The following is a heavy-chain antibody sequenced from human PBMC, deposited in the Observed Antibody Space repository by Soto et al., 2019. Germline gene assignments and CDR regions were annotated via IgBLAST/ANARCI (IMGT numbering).Heavy chain of an antibody. CDR1: GFTFSSYS. V-gene: IGHV3-21*01. D-gene: IGHD2-15*01. CDR2: ISSSSSYI. J-gene: IGHJ3*02. CDR3: ARDSQGYCSGGSCYSPAFDI. Sequence: EVQLVESGGGLVKPGGSLRLSCAASGFTFSSYSMNWVRQAPGKGLEWVSSISSSSSYIYYADSVKGRFTISRDNAKNARYLQMNSLRAEDTAVYYCARDSQGYCSGGSCYSPAFDIWGQGTMVTVSS.